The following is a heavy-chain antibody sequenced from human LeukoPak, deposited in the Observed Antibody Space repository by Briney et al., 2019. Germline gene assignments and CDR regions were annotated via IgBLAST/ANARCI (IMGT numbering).Heavy chain of an antibody. Sequence: SVKVSCKASGGTFSSYAISWVRQAPGRGLEWMGRIIPILGIANYAQKFQGRVTITADKSTSTAYMELSSLRSEDTAVYYCAGGHGDSAFDYWGQGTLVTVSS. D-gene: IGHD4-17*01. CDR1: GGTFSSYA. CDR3: AGGHGDSAFDY. J-gene: IGHJ4*02. V-gene: IGHV1-69*04. CDR2: IIPILGIA.